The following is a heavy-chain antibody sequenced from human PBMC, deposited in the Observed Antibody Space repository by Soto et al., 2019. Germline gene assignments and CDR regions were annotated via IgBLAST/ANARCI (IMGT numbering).Heavy chain of an antibody. CDR1: GDSINNSHW. D-gene: IGHD6-13*01. J-gene: IGHJ5*02. Sequence: QVQLQESGPGLVQPSGTLSLTCAVSGDSINNSHWWSWVRQTPGKGLEWIGETYHSGTTNYNPSLKTRVTISIDKSKHQLSLKMNSVTAADTAVYYCAREVNSSPARGPNWFDPWGQGTLVTVSS. V-gene: IGHV4-4*02. CDR3: AREVNSSPARGPNWFDP. CDR2: TYHSGTT.